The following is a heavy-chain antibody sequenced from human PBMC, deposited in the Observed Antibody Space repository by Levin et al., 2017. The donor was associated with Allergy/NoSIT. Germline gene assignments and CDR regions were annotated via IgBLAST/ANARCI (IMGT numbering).Heavy chain of an antibody. J-gene: IGHJ4*02. CDR2: IFYDGSKE. Sequence: GESLKISCTASGFTFGTYAFHWVRQDPGKGLEWVALIFYDGSKEFYADFVKGRFTVSRDNSMNTLYLQMNSLRVEDTALYYCARDREPTSTSDFLDYWGQGTLVTVSS. CDR3: ARDREPTSTSDFLDY. D-gene: IGHD2-2*01. V-gene: IGHV3-30-3*01. CDR1: GFTFGTYA.